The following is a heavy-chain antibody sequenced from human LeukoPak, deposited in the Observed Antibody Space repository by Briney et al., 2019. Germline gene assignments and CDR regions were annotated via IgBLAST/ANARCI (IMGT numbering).Heavy chain of an antibody. V-gene: IGHV3-7*01. D-gene: IGHD1-26*01. CDR3: ARVQWELRGVGSYFEY. CDR1: GFTFSSYW. J-gene: IGHJ4*02. CDR2: IKQDGSEK. Sequence: QSGGSLRLSCVVSGFTFSSYWMSWVRQAQGKGLEWVANIKQDGSEKYYVDSVKGRFTMSRDNAKNSLYLQMNSLRAEDTAVYYCARVQWELRGVGSYFEYWGQGALVTVSS.